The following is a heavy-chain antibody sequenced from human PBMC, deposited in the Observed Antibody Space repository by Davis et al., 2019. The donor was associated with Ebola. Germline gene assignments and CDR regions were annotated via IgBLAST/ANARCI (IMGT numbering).Heavy chain of an antibody. CDR3: ARDRYSDGSGYFFEQSH. Sequence: SVKVSCKASGSTLRSFAMHWVRQAPGQGLDWMGGIIPVFGIPKYAQKFQGRVTITADESTSTAYMELSSLRSEDTAVYYCARDRYSDGSGYFFEQSHWGQGTLVTVSS. D-gene: IGHD3-22*01. CDR1: GSTLRSFA. CDR2: IIPVFGIP. V-gene: IGHV1-69*13. J-gene: IGHJ4*02.